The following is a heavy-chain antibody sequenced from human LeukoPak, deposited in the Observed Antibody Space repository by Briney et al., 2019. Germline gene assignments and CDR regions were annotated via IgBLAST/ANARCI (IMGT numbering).Heavy chain of an antibody. Sequence: PSETLSLTCTVSGGSVSSGRNYWSWIRQTPGKALEYIGYFYFGGTTDYNPSLKSRVTISVDTSNNHFSLRLTSVTAADTAVYYCARQASGGGRVPFEYWGQGTLVTVSS. V-gene: IGHV4-61*03. J-gene: IGHJ4*02. D-gene: IGHD4-23*01. CDR3: ARQASGGGRVPFEY. CDR2: FYFGGTT. CDR1: GGSVSSGRNY.